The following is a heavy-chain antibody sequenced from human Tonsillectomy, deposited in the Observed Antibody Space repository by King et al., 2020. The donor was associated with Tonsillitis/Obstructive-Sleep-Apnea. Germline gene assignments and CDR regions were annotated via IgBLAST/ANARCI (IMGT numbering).Heavy chain of an antibody. Sequence: VQLVESGGGLVQPGGSLRLSCAASGFTFSSYWMHWVRQAPGKGLAWVSRINSDGSSTSYADSVKGRFTISRDNAKNTLYLQMNSLRAEDTAVYYCARGSARRAYYFDYWGQGTLVTVSS. CDR3: ARGSARRAYYFDY. V-gene: IGHV3-74*01. D-gene: IGHD2-15*01. CDR2: INSDGSST. CDR1: GFTFSSYW. J-gene: IGHJ4*02.